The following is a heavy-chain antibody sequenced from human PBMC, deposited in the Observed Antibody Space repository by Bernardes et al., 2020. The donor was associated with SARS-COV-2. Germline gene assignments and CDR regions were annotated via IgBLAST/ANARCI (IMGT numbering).Heavy chain of an antibody. D-gene: IGHD2-15*01. CDR3: AKSLAGYCYGSTCYWRPLDS. Sequence: GSLRLSCAASGFTFRSHGMHWVRQAPGKGLEWVSIIRGTGATAHYADSVKGRFTVSRDNSNNILYLEMNSLRTEDTATYYCAKSLAGYCYGSTCYWRPLDSWGQGTLVTVSS. CDR1: GFTFRSHG. CDR2: IRGTGATA. J-gene: IGHJ4*02. V-gene: IGHV3-23*01.